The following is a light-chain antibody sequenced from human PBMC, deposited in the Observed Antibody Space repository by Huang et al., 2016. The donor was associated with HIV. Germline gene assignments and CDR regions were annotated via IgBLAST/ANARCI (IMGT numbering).Light chain of an antibody. CDR3: QQRSRT. V-gene: IGKV3-11*01. Sequence: EIVLTHSPATLSLSPGERATLSCRASQSISNYLAWYQQKPGQAPRLLIYDASNRATGIPARFSGSGSGTDFTLTISSLESEDFAVYYCQQRSRTFGGGTKVEIK. CDR1: QSISNY. CDR2: DAS. J-gene: IGKJ4*01.